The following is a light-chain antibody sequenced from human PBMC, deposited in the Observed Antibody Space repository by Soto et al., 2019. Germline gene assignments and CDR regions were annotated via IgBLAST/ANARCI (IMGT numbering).Light chain of an antibody. V-gene: IGKV3D-15*01. CDR1: QSAGNF. CDR2: YIS. J-gene: IGKJ5*01. CDR3: QQRSNWPPSIT. Sequence: EIVMTQSPATLSVSPGETASLSCRASQSAGNFLAWYQQKPGQAPRFLIYYISTRATGIPARFSGSGSGTEFTLTINSLQSEDSAVYYCQQRSNWPPSITFGQGTRLEIK.